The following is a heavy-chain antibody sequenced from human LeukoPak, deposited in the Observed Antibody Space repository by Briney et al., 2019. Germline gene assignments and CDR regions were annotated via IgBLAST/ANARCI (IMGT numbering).Heavy chain of an antibody. Sequence: GGSLRLSCAASGFTFSSYAMSWVRQAPGKGLEWVSGISGSGDSTYYADSVKGRFTISRDNSKNTLYLQMNSLRAEDTAVYYCARAFGVDTYYYYGMDVWGQGTTVTVSS. CDR1: GFTFSSYA. V-gene: IGHV3-23*01. CDR3: ARAFGVDTYYYYGMDV. D-gene: IGHD3-3*01. J-gene: IGHJ6*02. CDR2: ISGSGDST.